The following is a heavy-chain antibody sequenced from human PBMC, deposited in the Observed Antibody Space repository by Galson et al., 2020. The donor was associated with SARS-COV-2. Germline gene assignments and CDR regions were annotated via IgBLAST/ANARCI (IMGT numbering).Heavy chain of an antibody. D-gene: IGHD3-16*01. Sequence: SVKVSCKANGFTFTSSAMQWVRQARGHRLEWIGWIVVGRGNTNYAQKFQERVTITRDMSTSTAYMELSSLRPEDTAVYYCAARGLLGEFPQWGQGTLVTVSS. CDR2: IVVGRGNT. CDR3: AARGLLGEFPQ. J-gene: IGHJ4*02. CDR1: GFTFTSSA. V-gene: IGHV1-58*02.